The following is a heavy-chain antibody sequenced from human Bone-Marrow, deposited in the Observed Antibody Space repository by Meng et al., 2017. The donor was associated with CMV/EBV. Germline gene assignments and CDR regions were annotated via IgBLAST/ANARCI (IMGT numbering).Heavy chain of an antibody. V-gene: IGHV3-21*01. D-gene: IGHD1-26*01. Sequence: EVQLMESGGGLVKPGGSLRPSCEVSGFTFSSSAMNWVRQAPGKGPEWVSSITSSGTYAQYADSVKGRFTISRNNDKNSLYLQMDSRTAEDTAIYYCARGRGSYSYWGNGTLVTVSS. CDR3: ARGRGSYSY. J-gene: IGHJ4*01. CDR2: ITSSGTYA. CDR1: GFTFSSSA.